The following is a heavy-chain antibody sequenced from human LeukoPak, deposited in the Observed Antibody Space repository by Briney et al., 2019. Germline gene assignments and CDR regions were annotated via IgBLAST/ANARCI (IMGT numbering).Heavy chain of an antibody. V-gene: IGHV1-18*01. Sequence: ASVKVSCKASGYTFIDYGITWVRQAPGQGLEWMGWVSAFNGDTTFAQKVQGRVTMTTDTSTSTAYMELRSLRSDDTAVYYCARDECDQGRCNRRGYKCTSLDVWGQGTTVTISS. CDR3: ARDECDQGRCNRRGYKCTSLDV. D-gene: IGHD5-12*01. CDR2: VSAFNGDT. J-gene: IGHJ6*02. CDR1: GYTFIDYG.